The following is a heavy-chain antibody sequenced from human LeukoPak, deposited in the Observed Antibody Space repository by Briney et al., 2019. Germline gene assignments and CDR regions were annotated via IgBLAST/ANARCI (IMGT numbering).Heavy chain of an antibody. J-gene: IGHJ4*02. CDR1: GFTFSTYW. D-gene: IGHD3-10*01. CDR3: ARGGSGINYFDY. V-gene: IGHV3-7*01. CDR2: IRKDESVK. Sequence: LTGGSLRLSCAASGFTFSTYWMSWVRRAPGKGLEWVANIRKDESVKHYVDSVKGRFTISRDNAKNSLYLQMNSLRAEDTAVYYCARGGSGINYFDYWGQGTLVTVSS.